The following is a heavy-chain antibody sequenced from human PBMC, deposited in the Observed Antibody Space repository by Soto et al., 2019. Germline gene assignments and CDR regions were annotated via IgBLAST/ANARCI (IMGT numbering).Heavy chain of an antibody. CDR2: IKQDGSEK. CDR1: GFTFSSYW. D-gene: IGHD6-13*01. J-gene: IGHJ6*02. Sequence: PVGSLRLSCAASGFTFSSYWMSWVRQAPGKGLEWVANIKQDGSEKYYVDSVEGRFTISRDNAKNSLYLQMNSLRAEDTAVYYCARLIAAAGTSFRYYYYGMDVWGQGTTVTVSS. CDR3: ARLIAAAGTSFRYYYYGMDV. V-gene: IGHV3-7*01.